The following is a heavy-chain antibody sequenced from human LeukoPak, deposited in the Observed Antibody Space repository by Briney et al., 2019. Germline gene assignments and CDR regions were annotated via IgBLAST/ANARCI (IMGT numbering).Heavy chain of an antibody. V-gene: IGHV4-34*01. J-gene: IGHJ5*02. CDR2: INHSGST. CDR1: GGSFSGYY. CDR3: ARHDALLGFDP. Sequence: SETLSLTCAVYGGSFSGYYWSWIRQPPGKGLEWIGEINHSGSTNYNPSLKSRVTISVDTSKNQFSLKLSSVTAADTAVYYCARHDALLGFDPWGQGTLVTVSS.